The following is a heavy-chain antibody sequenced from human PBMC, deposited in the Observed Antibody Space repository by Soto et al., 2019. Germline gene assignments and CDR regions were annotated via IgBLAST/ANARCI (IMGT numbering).Heavy chain of an antibody. CDR1: GFTFSSYW. CDR2: IEGDGSST. D-gene: IGHD3-10*01. CDR3: AREGVDTACCLDV. Sequence: GGSLRLSCAASGFTFSSYWMHWVRQAPGKGLEWVSRIEGDGSSTTSADSVKGRFTVSRDDARNTLSLQLSSLTADDTAIYYCAREGVDTACCLDVWGQGTMVTVSS. J-gene: IGHJ3*01. V-gene: IGHV3-74*01.